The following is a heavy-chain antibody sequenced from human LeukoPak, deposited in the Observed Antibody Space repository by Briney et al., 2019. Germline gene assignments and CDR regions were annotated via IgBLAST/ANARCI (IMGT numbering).Heavy chain of an antibody. J-gene: IGHJ6*02. CDR1: GFTFSSYA. V-gene: IGHV3-23*01. CDR2: ISGSGGST. Sequence: GGSLRLSCAASGFTFSSYAMSWVRQAPGKGLEWVSAISGSGGSTYYADSVKGRFTISRDNPKNTLYLQMNSLRAEDTAVYYCAKAGWYCSGGSCYSGVNYYYYYGMDVWGQGTTVTVSS. CDR3: AKAGWYCSGGSCYSGVNYYYYYGMDV. D-gene: IGHD2-15*01.